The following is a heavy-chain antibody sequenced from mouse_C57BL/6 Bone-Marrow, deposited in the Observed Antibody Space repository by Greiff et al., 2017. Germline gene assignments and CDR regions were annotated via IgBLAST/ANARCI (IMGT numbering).Heavy chain of an antibody. Sequence: DVQLQESGPGLVKPSQSLSLTCSVTGYSITSGYYWNWIRQFPGNKLEWMGYISYDGSNNYNPSLKNRISITRDTSKNQFFLKLNSVTTEDTATYYCARETHYLVKAYWGQGTLVTVSA. CDR2: ISYDGSN. D-gene: IGHD1-1*02. V-gene: IGHV3-6*01. J-gene: IGHJ3*01. CDR1: GYSITSGYY. CDR3: ARETHYLVKAY.